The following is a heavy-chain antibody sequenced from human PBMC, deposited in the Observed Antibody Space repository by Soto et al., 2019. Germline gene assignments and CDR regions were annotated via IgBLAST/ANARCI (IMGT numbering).Heavy chain of an antibody. CDR3: ARAAVAYCGGDCYSPFDQ. J-gene: IGHJ4*02. V-gene: IGHV4-31*03. CDR2: IHYSGDT. D-gene: IGHD2-21*02. Sequence: TLSLTCTVSGGSISSGVYYWSWTRQHPGKGLEWIGYIHYSGDTYYSPPLKSRVIISVDTSKNQFSLNLYSVTAADTAVYFCARAAVAYCGGDCYSPFDQWGQGTLVTVSS. CDR1: GGSISSGVYY.